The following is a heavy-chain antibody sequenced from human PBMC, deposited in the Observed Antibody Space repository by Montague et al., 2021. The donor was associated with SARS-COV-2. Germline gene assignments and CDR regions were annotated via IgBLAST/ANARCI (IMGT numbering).Heavy chain of an antibody. CDR3: ARRRPYQELVTGNPFDV. CDR2: IYYSGKS. CDR1: GGSVSSGSYY. V-gene: IGHV4-39*01. Sequence: SETPSLTCTVSGGSVSSGSYYWGWIRQPPGKGLEWIGSIYYSGKSDYNPSLKSRATIFVDTSKNQFSLQLSSVTAADTAVYYCARRRPYQELVTGNPFDVWGQGTMVTVSS. D-gene: IGHD3-9*01. J-gene: IGHJ3*01.